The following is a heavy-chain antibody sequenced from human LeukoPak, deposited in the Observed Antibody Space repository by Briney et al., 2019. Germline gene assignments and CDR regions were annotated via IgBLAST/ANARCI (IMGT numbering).Heavy chain of an antibody. J-gene: IGHJ5*02. CDR1: GGTFSSYA. CDR2: IIPIFGTA. D-gene: IGHD2-15*01. CDR3: ARDVVVVAATRFDP. V-gene: IGHV1-69*06. Sequence: GASVKVSCKASGGTFSSYAISWVRQAPGQGLEWMGGIIPIFGTANYAQKFQGRVTITADKSTSTAYMELRSLRSDDTAVYYCARDVVVVAATRFDPWGQGTLVTVSS.